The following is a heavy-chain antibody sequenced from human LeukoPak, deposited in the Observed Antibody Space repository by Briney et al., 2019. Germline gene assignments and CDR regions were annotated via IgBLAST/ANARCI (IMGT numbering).Heavy chain of an antibody. D-gene: IGHD1-26*01. CDR1: GFTFSSYW. V-gene: IGHV3-74*01. CDR3: AKEQPVHDSSGSFDY. CDR2: INSDGSST. J-gene: IGHJ4*02. Sequence: GGSLRLSCAASGFTFSSYWMHWVRQAPGKGLVWVSRINSDGSSTSYADSVKGRFTISRDNSKNTLYLQMNSLRAEDTAVYYCAKEQPVHDSSGSFDYWGQGTLVTVSS.